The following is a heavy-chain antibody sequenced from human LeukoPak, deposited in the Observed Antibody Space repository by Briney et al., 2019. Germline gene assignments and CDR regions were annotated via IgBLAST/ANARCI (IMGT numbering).Heavy chain of an antibody. V-gene: IGHV1-46*01. Sequence: ASVKVSCKASGYTFTSYYMHWVRQAPGQGLEWMGIINPSGGSTSYAQKFQGRVTMTRDTSTSTVYMELSSLRSEDTAVYYCARGALTDHYYYYGMDVWGQGTTVTVSS. CDR2: INPSGGST. J-gene: IGHJ6*02. CDR1: GYTFTSYY. CDR3: ARGALTDHYYYYGMDV.